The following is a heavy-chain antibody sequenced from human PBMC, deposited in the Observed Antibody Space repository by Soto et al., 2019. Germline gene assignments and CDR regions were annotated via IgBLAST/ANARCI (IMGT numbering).Heavy chain of an antibody. CDR2: INHSGNT. D-gene: IGHD1-26*01. CDR3: ARHHVRGRTIAGAAEF. J-gene: IGHJ4*02. V-gene: IGHV4-34*01. CDR1: GGSLSGYY. Sequence: PAETRSLTCAVYGGSLSGYYWSWIRQPPGKALEWIGEINHSGNTNYNPSLKSRVTISVDTSKNQLFLNLSSVTAADTAMYYCARHHVRGRTIAGAAEFWGQGTLVTVSS.